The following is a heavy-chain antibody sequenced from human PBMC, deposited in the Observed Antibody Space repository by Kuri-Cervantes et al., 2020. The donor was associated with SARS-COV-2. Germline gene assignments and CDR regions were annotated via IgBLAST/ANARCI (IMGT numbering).Heavy chain of an antibody. CDR2: ISGSGGST. V-gene: IGHV3-23*01. J-gene: IGHJ4*02. CDR1: GFTFSSYA. D-gene: IGHD3-22*01. CDR3: AKEAGSYYYDSSGLYYFDY. Sequence: GESLKISCAASGFTFSSYAMSWVRQAPGKGLEWVSAISGSGGSTYYADSVKGRFTISRDNSKNTLYLQMNSLRAEDTAVYYCAKEAGSYYYDSSGLYYFDYWGRGTLVTVSS.